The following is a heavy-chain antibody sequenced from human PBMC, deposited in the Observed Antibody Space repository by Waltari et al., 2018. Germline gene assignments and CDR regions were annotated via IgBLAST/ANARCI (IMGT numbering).Heavy chain of an antibody. CDR2: LADDGRNK. CDR1: GFTFGSDA. D-gene: IGHD5-12*01. Sequence: QVQLVESGGGVIQPGRSLRLSCAVSGFTFGSDAMHWVRQAPGKGLEWLTLLADDGRNKHYAGSVKGRFTISRDDSKNTLYLQMNSLRTEDTALYYCAKGRGGAYDRYYMDVWGKGTTVTVSS. V-gene: IGHV3-30*07. CDR3: AKGRGGAYDRYYMDV. J-gene: IGHJ6*03.